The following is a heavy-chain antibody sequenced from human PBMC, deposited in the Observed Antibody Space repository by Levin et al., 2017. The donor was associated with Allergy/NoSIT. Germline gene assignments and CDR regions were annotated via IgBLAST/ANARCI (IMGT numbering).Heavy chain of an antibody. Sequence: PGGSLRLSCAASGFTFSSYSMNWVRQAPGKGLEWVSSISSSSSYIYYADSVKGRFTISRDNAKNSLYLQMNSLRAEDTAVYYCARSRLLWFGKGAFDYWGQGTLVTVSS. D-gene: IGHD3-10*01. CDR3: ARSRLLWFGKGAFDY. J-gene: IGHJ4*02. CDR1: GFTFSSYS. V-gene: IGHV3-21*01. CDR2: ISSSSSYI.